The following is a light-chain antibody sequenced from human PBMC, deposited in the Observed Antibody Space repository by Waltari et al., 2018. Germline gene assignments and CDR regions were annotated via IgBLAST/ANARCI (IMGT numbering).Light chain of an antibody. V-gene: IGLV1-40*01. CDR3: QSYDSSLSGHVV. CDR1: SSNIGAGYD. CDR2: GNS. Sequence: QSVLTQPPSVSGAPGQRVTISCTGSSSNIGAGYDLHWSQQLPGTAPKLLIYGNSNRPSGVPDRFSGSKSGTSASLAITGLQAEDEADYYCQSYDSSLSGHVVFGGGTKLTVL. J-gene: IGLJ2*01.